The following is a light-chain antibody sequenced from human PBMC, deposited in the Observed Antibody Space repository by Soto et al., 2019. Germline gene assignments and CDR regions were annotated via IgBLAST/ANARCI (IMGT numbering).Light chain of an antibody. CDR2: EGS. Sequence: QSALTQPASVSRSPGQSITISCTGTSSDVGSYNLVSWYQQHPGKAPKLMIYEGSKRPSGVSNRFSGSKSGNTASLTISGHQAEEEADYYCCSYAGSSTFVFGTGTKLTVL. CDR1: SSDVGSYNL. V-gene: IGLV2-23*01. J-gene: IGLJ1*01. CDR3: CSYAGSSTFV.